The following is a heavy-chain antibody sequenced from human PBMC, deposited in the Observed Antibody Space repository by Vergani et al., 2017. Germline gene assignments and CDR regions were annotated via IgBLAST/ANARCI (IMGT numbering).Heavy chain of an antibody. D-gene: IGHD3-3*01. CDR2: INHSGST. CDR3: ARVQELYDFWSGYRVRYYYYMDV. J-gene: IGHJ6*03. Sequence: QVQLQESGPGLVKPSQSLSLTCTVSGGSISGVSYYLSWVRQPAGKGLEWIGEINHSGSTNYNPSLKSRVTISVDTSKNQFSLKLSSVTAADTAVYYCARVQELYDFWSGYRVRYYYYMDVWGKGTTVTVSS. V-gene: IGHV4-61*02. CDR1: GGSISGVSYY.